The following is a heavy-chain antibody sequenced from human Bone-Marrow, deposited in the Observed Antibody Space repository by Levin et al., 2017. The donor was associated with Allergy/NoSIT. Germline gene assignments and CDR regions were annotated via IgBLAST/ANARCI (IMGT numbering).Heavy chain of an antibody. V-gene: IGHV5-51*01. Sequence: GGSLRLSCKGSGYSFTSYWIGWVRQMPGKGLEWMGIIYPGDSDTRYSPSFQGQVTISADKSISTAYLQWSSLKASDTAMYYCARNIAVAANGGWFDPWGQGTLVTVSS. CDR3: ARNIAVAANGGWFDP. D-gene: IGHD6-19*01. J-gene: IGHJ5*02. CDR2: IYPGDSDT. CDR1: GYSFTSYW.